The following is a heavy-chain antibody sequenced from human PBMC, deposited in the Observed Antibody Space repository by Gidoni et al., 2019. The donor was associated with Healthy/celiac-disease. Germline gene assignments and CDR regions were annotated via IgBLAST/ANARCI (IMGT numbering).Heavy chain of an antibody. J-gene: IGHJ4*02. CDR1: GFTFSSYA. Sequence: EVQLLESGGGLVQPGGSLRLSCAAFGFTFSSYAMSWVRQAPGKGLGWVSASGGSGGRTYYADSVKGRFTISRDNSKNTLYLQMNSLRAEDTAVYYCAKALASVAPGFDYWGQGTLVTVSS. D-gene: IGHD5-12*01. V-gene: IGHV3-23*01. CDR3: AKALASVAPGFDY. CDR2: SGGSGGRT.